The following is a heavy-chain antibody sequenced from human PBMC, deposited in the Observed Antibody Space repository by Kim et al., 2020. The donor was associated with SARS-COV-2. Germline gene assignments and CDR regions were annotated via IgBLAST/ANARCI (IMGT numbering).Heavy chain of an antibody. J-gene: IGHJ5*02. CDR1: GGSFSGYY. Sequence: SETLSLTCAVYGGSFSGYYWSWIRQPPGKGLEWIGEINHSGSTNYNPSLKSRVTISVDTSKNQFSLKLSSVTAADTAVYYCARGIRYSSSWYNWFDPWGQGTLVTVSS. D-gene: IGHD6-13*01. CDR2: INHSGST. CDR3: ARGIRYSSSWYNWFDP. V-gene: IGHV4-34*01.